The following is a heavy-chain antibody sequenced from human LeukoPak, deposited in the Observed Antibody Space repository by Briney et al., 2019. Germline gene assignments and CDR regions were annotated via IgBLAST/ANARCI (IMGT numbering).Heavy chain of an antibody. D-gene: IGHD4-17*01. Sequence: ASVKVSCKASGYTFTSYYMHWVRQAPGQGLEWMGIINPSGGSTSYAQKSQGRVTMTRDTSTSTVYMELSSLRSEDTAVYYCARDPPFTVTNAAFDIWGQGTMVTVSS. J-gene: IGHJ3*02. CDR2: INPSGGST. CDR1: GYTFTSYY. V-gene: IGHV1-46*01. CDR3: ARDPPFTVTNAAFDI.